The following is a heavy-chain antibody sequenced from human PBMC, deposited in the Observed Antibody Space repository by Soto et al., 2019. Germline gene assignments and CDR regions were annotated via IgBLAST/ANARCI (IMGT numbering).Heavy chain of an antibody. CDR2: VYASGST. J-gene: IGHJ1*01. V-gene: IGHV4-59*01. CDR1: GGSISSYY. Sequence: SETLSLTCTVSGGSISSYYWSWIRQPPGKGLEWIGYVYASGSTNYNPSLKSRITISVDTSKNQFSLKLSSATAADTAVYYCARGGSTWLEYFQHWGQGTLVTVSS. D-gene: IGHD6-13*01. CDR3: ARGGSTWLEYFQH.